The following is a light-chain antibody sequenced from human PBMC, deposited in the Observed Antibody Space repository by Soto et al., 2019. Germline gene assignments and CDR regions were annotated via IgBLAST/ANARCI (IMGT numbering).Light chain of an antibody. CDR1: QSVSTS. CDR2: DAS. CDR3: QVRDVWPS. Sequence: IVLPQSPVTLAVSPGESAVLSCRASQSVSTSLAWYQHKPGQAPRLFIYDASKRAPGIPARFTGSGSGTDFTLTISSLEPEDIAVYYCQVRDVWPSFGQGTKVEIK. V-gene: IGKV3-11*01. J-gene: IGKJ1*01.